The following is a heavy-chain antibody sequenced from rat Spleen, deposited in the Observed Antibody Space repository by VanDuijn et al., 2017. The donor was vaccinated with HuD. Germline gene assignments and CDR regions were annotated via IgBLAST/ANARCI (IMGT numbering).Heavy chain of an antibody. D-gene: IGHD4-3*01. CDR2: ISYDGSRS. J-gene: IGHJ2*01. CDR1: GFTFINYG. Sequence: EVQLVESGGGLVQPGRSLKLSCAASGFTFINYGMAWVRQAPTRGLEWVAAISYDGSRSYYRDSVKGRFTISRDNAKSTLYLQMNSLRSEDTATYYCTREILDGIIRDYFDYWGQGVMVTVSS. V-gene: IGHV5-29*01. CDR3: TREILDGIIRDYFDY.